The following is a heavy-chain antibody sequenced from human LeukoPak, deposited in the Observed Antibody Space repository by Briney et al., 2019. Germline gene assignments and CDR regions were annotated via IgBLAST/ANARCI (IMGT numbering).Heavy chain of an antibody. Sequence: PSETLSLTCTVSGGSISSFYWSWIRQPAGEGLEWIGRIYSSGSTNYNPSLKSRVTMSVDTSNNQVSLRLTSVTAADTAVYYCARGYNSSSHFGYWGQGTLVTVSS. CDR2: IYSSGST. J-gene: IGHJ4*02. V-gene: IGHV4-4*07. CDR3: ARGYNSSSHFGY. D-gene: IGHD6-6*01. CDR1: GGSISSFY.